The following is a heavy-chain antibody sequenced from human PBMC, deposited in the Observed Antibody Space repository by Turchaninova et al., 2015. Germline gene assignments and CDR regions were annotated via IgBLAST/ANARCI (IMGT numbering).Heavy chain of an antibody. CDR2: MYQSGCT. Sequence: QLQLQESGSGLVKPSQTLSLTCAVSGGSISRGGYSWSWIRQPPGKGLEWLGYMYQSGCTYYNPSLKSRVTISGDRSKNQFSLEVSSVTAADTAIYYCARKTTDDDSFDIWGQGTMVTVSS. CDR3: ARKTTDDDSFDI. V-gene: IGHV4-30-2*01. CDR1: GGSISRGGYS. D-gene: IGHD4-17*01. J-gene: IGHJ3*02.